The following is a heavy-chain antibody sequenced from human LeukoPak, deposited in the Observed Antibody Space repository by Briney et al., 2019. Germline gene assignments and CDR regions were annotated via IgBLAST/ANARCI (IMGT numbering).Heavy chain of an antibody. CDR1: GFTFSSYA. CDR2: ISYDGRNK. D-gene: IGHD3-10*01. J-gene: IGHJ4*02. Sequence: GGSLRLSCAASGFTFSSYAMHWVRQAPGKGLEWVAVISYDGRNKYYADSVKGRFTISRDNSKNTLYLQMNSLRAEDTAVYYCAKPNGSGSYYQDYWGQGTLVTVSS. CDR3: AKPNGSGSYYQDY. V-gene: IGHV3-30-3*02.